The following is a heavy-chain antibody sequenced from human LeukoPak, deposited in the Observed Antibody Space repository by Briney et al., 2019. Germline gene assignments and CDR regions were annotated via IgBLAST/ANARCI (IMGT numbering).Heavy chain of an antibody. CDR3: ARERYYGSGSPTKPNYYMDV. D-gene: IGHD3-10*01. Sequence: SETLSLTCAVYGGSFSGYYWSWIRQPPGKGLEWIGEINHSGSTNYNPSLKSRVTISVDTSKNQFSLKLSSVTAADTAVYYCARERYYGSGSPTKPNYYMDVWGKGTTVTISS. V-gene: IGHV4-34*01. J-gene: IGHJ6*03. CDR2: INHSGST. CDR1: GGSFSGYY.